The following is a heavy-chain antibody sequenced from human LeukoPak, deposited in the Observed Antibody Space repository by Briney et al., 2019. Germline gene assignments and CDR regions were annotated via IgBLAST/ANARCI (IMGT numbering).Heavy chain of an antibody. CDR1: GFTFSSFG. CDR3: AKSGGQ. Sequence: GGSLRLSCAASGFTFSSFGMSWVRQAPGKGLEWVSAISSTGGTAYYADSVKGRFTISRDNSKSTLYLQINGLRGDDTAVYHCAKSGGQWGQGTLVTVSS. CDR2: ISSTGGTA. V-gene: IGHV3-23*01. D-gene: IGHD2-15*01. J-gene: IGHJ4*02.